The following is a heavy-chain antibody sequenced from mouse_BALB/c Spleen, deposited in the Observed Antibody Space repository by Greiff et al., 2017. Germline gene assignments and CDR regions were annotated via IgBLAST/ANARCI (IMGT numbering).Heavy chain of an antibody. V-gene: IGHV2-9*02. CDR2: IWAGGST. CDR1: GFSLTSYG. Sequence: VQVVESGPGLVAPSQSLSITCTVSGFSLTSYGVHWVRQPPGKGLEWLGVIWAGGSTNYNSALMSRLSISKDNSKSQVFLKMNSLQTDDTAMYYCARDQGAYGNYGAMDYWGQGTSVTVSS. D-gene: IGHD2-1*01. CDR3: ARDQGAYGNYGAMDY. J-gene: IGHJ4*01.